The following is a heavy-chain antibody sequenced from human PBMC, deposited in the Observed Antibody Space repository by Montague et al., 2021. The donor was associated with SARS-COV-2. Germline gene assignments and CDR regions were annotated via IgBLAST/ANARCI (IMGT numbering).Heavy chain of an antibody. CDR2: IYYSGST. D-gene: IGHD3-10*01. J-gene: IGHJ4*02. V-gene: IGHV4-39*01. Sequence: SETLSLTCTVSGGSISSSSYYWGWIRQPPGKGLEWIGSIYYSGSTYYNPSLKSRVTISVATSKNQFSLKLSSVTAADTAVYYCARRADYYGSGSYPNWGQGTLVTVSS. CDR1: GGSISSSSYY. CDR3: ARRADYYGSGSYPN.